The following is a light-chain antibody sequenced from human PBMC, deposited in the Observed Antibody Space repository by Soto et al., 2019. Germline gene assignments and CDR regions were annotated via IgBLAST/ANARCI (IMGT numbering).Light chain of an antibody. Sequence: IQMTQSPSSLSASLGDRVTITCRASQAIGTDLGWYQQKPGKAPKRLIYAASSLQSGAPPRFSGSGSGTDFTLTIRSLQSEDSATYFCLQYNSYPRTFGQGTRVDI. J-gene: IGKJ1*01. V-gene: IGKV1-17*01. CDR1: QAIGTD. CDR3: LQYNSYPRT. CDR2: AAS.